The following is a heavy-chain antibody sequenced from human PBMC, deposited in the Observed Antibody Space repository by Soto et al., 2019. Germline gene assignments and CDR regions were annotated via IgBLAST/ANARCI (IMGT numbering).Heavy chain of an antibody. J-gene: IGHJ5*02. CDR2: INHTGGT. D-gene: IGHD3-3*01. V-gene: IGHV4-34*01. Sequence: ASETLSLTCAVYGGSVNGYYWNWIRQPPGKGLEWIGEINHTGGTHYNPSLNSRVTMSVDTSKNQFSLRLSSVTAADTAIYYCATRITVFGLLLPPFDPWGQGTQVTVSS. CDR3: ATRITVFGLLLPPFDP. CDR1: GGSVNGYY.